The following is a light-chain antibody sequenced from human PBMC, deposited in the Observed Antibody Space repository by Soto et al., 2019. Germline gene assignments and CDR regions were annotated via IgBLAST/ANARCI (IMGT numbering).Light chain of an antibody. CDR1: QSVSNN. CDR3: QQYKKWPRT. Sequence: EIVLTQSPATLSVSPGEIAALSCRASQSVSNNLAWYQQKPGQPPRLLIFGASTRATGIPARFRGSKSGTDFTLTIRGLEAEDFAVYYCQQYKKWPRTFGHGTKVDNK. V-gene: IGKV3D-15*01. CDR2: GAS. J-gene: IGKJ1*01.